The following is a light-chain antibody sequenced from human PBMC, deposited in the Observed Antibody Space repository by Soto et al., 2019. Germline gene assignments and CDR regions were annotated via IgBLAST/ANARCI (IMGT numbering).Light chain of an antibody. J-gene: IGLJ2*01. CDR2: LEGSGRS. V-gene: IGLV4-60*03. Sequence: QSVLTQSSSASASLGASVKLTCTLSSGHSNYIIAWHQQQPGKAPRYLMNLEGSGRSSKGSGVPDRFSGSSSGAARYLTIANLQSEEEVDDYCEPWDRNTPSVVFGGGTQLTVL. CDR1: SGHSNYI. CDR3: EPWDRNTPSVV.